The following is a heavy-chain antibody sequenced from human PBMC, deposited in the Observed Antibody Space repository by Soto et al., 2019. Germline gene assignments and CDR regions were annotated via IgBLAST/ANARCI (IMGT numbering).Heavy chain of an antibody. CDR1: GFTFSSYE. CDR2: ISSSGSTI. Sequence: EVQLVESGGGLVQPGGSLRLSCAASGFTFSSYEMNWVRQAPGKGLEWVSYISSSGSTIYYADSVKGRFTSSRENAKNSLYLQMNSLRAADTAVYYCARSGVPAAGPGMDVWGQGTTVTVSS. CDR3: ARSGVPAAGPGMDV. D-gene: IGHD2-2*01. V-gene: IGHV3-48*03. J-gene: IGHJ6*02.